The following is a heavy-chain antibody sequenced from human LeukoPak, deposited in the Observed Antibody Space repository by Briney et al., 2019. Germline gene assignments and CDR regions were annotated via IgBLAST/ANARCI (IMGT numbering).Heavy chain of an antibody. V-gene: IGHV3-23*01. J-gene: IGHJ6*02. Sequence: GGSLRLSCAASGFTFSSYAMSWVRQAPGKGLEWVSAISGSGGSTYYADSVKGRFTISRDNSKNTLYLQMNSLRAEDTAVYYCAKGYCSSTSCYVYSYYYYGMDVWGQGTTVTVSS. CDR2: ISGSGGST. D-gene: IGHD2-2*01. CDR1: GFTFSSYA. CDR3: AKGYCSSTSCYVYSYYYYGMDV.